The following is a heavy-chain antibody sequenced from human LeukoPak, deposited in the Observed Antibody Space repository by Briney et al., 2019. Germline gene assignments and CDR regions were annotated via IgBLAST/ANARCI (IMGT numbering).Heavy chain of an antibody. CDR1: GGTFSSYA. Sequence: GSSVKVSCKASGGTFSSYAISWVRQAPGQGLEWMGRIIPILGIANYAQKFQGRVTITADKSTSTAYMELSSLRSEDTAVYYCARVGNYGDGYNYSYWGQGTLVTVSS. D-gene: IGHD5-24*01. J-gene: IGHJ4*02. CDR2: IIPILGIA. CDR3: ARVGNYGDGYNYSY. V-gene: IGHV1-69*04.